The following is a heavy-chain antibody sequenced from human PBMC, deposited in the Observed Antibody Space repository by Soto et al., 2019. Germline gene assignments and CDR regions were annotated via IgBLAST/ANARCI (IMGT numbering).Heavy chain of an antibody. CDR2: INNGGGST. CDR3: APGGGSSSFDY. Sequence: EVQLLESGGGLVQPGGSLRLSCGASGFTFSTYAMTWVRQAPGKGLEWVSSINNGGGSTYYADSVKGRFTISRDNSKNTLYLQMNGLRAEDTAMYYCAPGGGSSSFDYWGQGTLVTVSS. CDR1: GFTFSTYA. D-gene: IGHD1-26*01. J-gene: IGHJ4*02. V-gene: IGHV3-23*01.